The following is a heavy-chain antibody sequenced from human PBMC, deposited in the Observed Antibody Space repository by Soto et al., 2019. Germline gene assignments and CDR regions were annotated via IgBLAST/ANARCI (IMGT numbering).Heavy chain of an antibody. D-gene: IGHD3-10*01. CDR3: ARDSRYYYGSGSYYNRTPRHYYLDV. CDR1: GYTFTGHY. CDR2: INPNSGGT. J-gene: IGHJ6*03. V-gene: IGHV1-2*04. Sequence: GASVKGSCKGSGYTFTGHYMHWVRQAPGEGLEWMGWINPNSGGTNYAQKFQGWVTMTRDTSISTAYMELSRLRSDDTAVYYCARDSRYYYGSGSYYNRTPRHYYLDVWGKGTTVTVSS.